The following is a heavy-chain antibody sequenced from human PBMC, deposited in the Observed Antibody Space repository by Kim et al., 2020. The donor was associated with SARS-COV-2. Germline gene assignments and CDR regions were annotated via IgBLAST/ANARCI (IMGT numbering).Heavy chain of an antibody. CDR3: AREPVVGDYVTFYPPDV. D-gene: IGHD4-17*01. J-gene: IGHJ6*02. CDR1: GGTFSSYA. V-gene: IGHV1-69*13. CDR2: IIPIFGTA. Sequence: SVKVSCKASGGTFSSYAISWVRQAPGQGLEWMGGIIPIFGTANYAQKFQGRVTITADESTSTAYMELSSLRSEDTAVYYCAREPVVGDYVTFYPPDVWGQGTTVTVSS.